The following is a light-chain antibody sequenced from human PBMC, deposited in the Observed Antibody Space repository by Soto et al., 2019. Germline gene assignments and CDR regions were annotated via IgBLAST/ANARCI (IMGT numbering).Light chain of an antibody. J-gene: IGKJ1*01. Sequence: EIVVTQSPGTLSLSPGERATLSCRASQSVSSSFLAWYQQKPGQAPRLRIYGASSRATGIPDRFSGSGSGTDVTLTISRLEPEDCAVYYCQQYGSSPRTFGQGTKVEIK. CDR1: QSVSSSF. V-gene: IGKV3-20*01. CDR2: GAS. CDR3: QQYGSSPRT.